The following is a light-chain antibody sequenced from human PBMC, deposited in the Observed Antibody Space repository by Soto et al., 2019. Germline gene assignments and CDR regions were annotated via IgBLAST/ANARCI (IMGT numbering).Light chain of an antibody. Sequence: EIVMTQSPATLSVSPGERATLSCRASQSVSSNLAWYQQKPGQAPRLLIYGASTRATGIPARFSGSGSGTAFTLTIRSLQSEDFPVYYCPQYNNWPPWTFGQGTKVEIK. CDR2: GAS. V-gene: IGKV3-15*01. CDR3: PQYNNWPPWT. CDR1: QSVSSN. J-gene: IGKJ1*01.